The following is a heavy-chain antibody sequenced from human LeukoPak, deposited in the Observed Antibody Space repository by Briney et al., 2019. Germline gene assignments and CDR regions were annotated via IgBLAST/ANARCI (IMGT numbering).Heavy chain of an antibody. Sequence: GGSLRLSCAASGFTFSDYYMSWIRQAPGKGLEWVSYISRGGSSIHYADSVKGRFTISRDNAKNSLYLQMNSLRAEDTAVYYCARDGVLLWSFDYWGQGTLVTVSS. V-gene: IGHV3-11*04. D-gene: IGHD3-10*01. CDR3: ARDGVLLWSFDY. J-gene: IGHJ4*02. CDR2: ISRGGSSI. CDR1: GFTFSDYY.